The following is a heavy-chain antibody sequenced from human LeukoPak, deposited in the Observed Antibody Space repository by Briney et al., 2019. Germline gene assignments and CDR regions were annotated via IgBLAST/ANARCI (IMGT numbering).Heavy chain of an antibody. D-gene: IGHD1-14*01. CDR2: TSHSGCT. J-gene: IGHJ6*02. V-gene: IGHV4-30-4*01. Sequence: PSETLSLTCTVSGGSLSSGDYCWRSIRQPPGKGLEWIGYTSHSGCTYYNPSLQSRLTISVDTSKNQFSLKLSSVTAADTAVYYCARAIPDAGDYYYYAMDVWGQGTTVTVSS. CDR1: GGSLSSGDYC. CDR3: ARAIPDAGDYYYYAMDV.